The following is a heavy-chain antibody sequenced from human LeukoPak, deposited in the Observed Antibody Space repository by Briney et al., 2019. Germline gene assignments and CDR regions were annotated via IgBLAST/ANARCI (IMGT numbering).Heavy chain of an antibody. CDR3: ARELLGHGYNSGDFDY. D-gene: IGHD5-24*01. CDR2: IKQDGSEK. CDR1: GFTVSSYW. V-gene: IGHV3-7*01. J-gene: IGHJ4*02. Sequence: PGGSLRLSCAASGFTVSSYWMNWVRQAPGKGLEWVANIKQDGSEKYYVDSVKGRFTISRDNAKNSLYLQMNSLRAEDTAVYYCARELLGHGYNSGDFDYWGQGTLVTVSS.